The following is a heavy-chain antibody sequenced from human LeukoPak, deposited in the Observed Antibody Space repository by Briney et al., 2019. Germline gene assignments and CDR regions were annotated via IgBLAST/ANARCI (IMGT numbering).Heavy chain of an antibody. CDR3: ARDRGAATDYYYYGMDV. D-gene: IGHD6-25*01. CDR2: IDYSATI. V-gene: IGHV4-59*12. CDR1: GGSISTYY. Sequence: SETLSLTCSVSGGSISTYYWSWIRQPPGKGLQWIGYIDYSATIYYNASLKSRGTISVNTSKNQLSLKLSSVTAADTAVYYCARDRGAATDYYYYGMDVWGQGTTVTVSS. J-gene: IGHJ6*02.